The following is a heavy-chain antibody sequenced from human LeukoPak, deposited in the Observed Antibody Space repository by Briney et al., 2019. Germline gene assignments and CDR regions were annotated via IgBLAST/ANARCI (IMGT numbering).Heavy chain of an antibody. Sequence: GGSLRLSCTASGFTFSSSAMSWVRQAPGKGLEWVSTITRSGGRTFYADSVKGRFTISRDNSKNTLSLQMNSLRAEDTAVYYCARDRGSDDPIDYWGQGTPVTVSS. J-gene: IGHJ4*02. CDR1: GFTFSSSA. CDR3: ARDRGSDDPIDY. D-gene: IGHD2-15*01. V-gene: IGHV3-23*01. CDR2: ITRSGGRT.